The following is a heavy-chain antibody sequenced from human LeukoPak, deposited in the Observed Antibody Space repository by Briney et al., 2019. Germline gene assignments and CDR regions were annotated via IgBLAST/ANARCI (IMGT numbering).Heavy chain of an antibody. CDR1: GFRFNTYW. J-gene: IGHJ5*02. CDR3: ARGKLELRNWFDP. D-gene: IGHD1-7*01. V-gene: IGHV3-7*01. Sequence: GGSLRLSCAASGFRFNTYWMSWVRQAPGTGLEWVANIKQDGNEKYYADSVKGRFTISRDNAKNTLYLQMNSLRTEDTAVYYCARGKLELRNWFDPWGQGTLVTVSS. CDR2: IKQDGNEK.